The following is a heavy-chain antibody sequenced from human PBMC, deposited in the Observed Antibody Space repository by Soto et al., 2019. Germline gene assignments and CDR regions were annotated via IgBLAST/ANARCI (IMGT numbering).Heavy chain of an antibody. Sequence: EVQLLESGGGLAQPGGSLRLSCAASGFTFRTFAMSWVRQAPGKGLEWVSAIGSDGGGIQHADSVKGRFTISRDNSKNTLYLQMDSLRAEDTAVYYCARYRTPDSSRLFHPWGQGTLVTVSS. J-gene: IGHJ5*02. CDR3: ARYRTPDSSRLFHP. CDR1: GFTFRTFA. V-gene: IGHV3-23*01. CDR2: IGSDGGGI. D-gene: IGHD6-13*01.